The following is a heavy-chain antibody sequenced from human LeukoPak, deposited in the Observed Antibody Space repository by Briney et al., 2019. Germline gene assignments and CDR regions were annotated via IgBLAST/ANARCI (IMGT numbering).Heavy chain of an antibody. CDR1: GGSISSYY. CDR2: IYYSGST. D-gene: IGHD5-24*01. V-gene: IGHV4-59*01. CDR3: ARVKVEMARLIDI. Sequence: PSETLSLTCTVSGGSISSYYWSWIRQPPGKGLEWIGYIYYSGSTNYNPSLKSRVTISVDTSKNQFSLKLSSVTAADTAVYYCARVKVEMARLIDIWGQGTMVTVSS. J-gene: IGHJ3*02.